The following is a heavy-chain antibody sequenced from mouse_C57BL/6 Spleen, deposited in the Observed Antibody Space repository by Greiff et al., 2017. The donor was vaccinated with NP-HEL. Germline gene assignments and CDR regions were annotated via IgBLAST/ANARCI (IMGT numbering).Heavy chain of an antibody. V-gene: IGHV1-62-2*01. CDR1: GYTFTEYT. Sequence: VQLQESGAELVKPGASVKLSCKASGYTFTEYTIPWVKQRSGQGLEWIGWFYPGSGSIKYNEKFKAKATLTADKSSSTVYMVLSRLTSEDAAVYLCARHEDTTPYWYFEVWGTGTTVTVSS. CDR3: ARHEDTTPYWYFEV. CDR2: FYPGSGSI. D-gene: IGHD6-1*01. J-gene: IGHJ1*03.